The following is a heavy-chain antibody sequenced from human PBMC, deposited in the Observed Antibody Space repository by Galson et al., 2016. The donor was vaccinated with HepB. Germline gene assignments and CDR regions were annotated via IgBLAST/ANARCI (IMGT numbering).Heavy chain of an antibody. CDR3: VKRYYYDSSGYQPYFDS. D-gene: IGHD3-22*01. V-gene: IGHV3-64*03. J-gene: IGHJ4*02. CDR2: ISSSGDTT. Sequence: SLRLSCAAFGFTFNKYAMHLVRQAPGKGLDSVSAISSSGDTTYYIDSVTGRFSISRDNSQNTLYLHMSNLRAEDTALYYCVKRYYYDSSGYQPYFDSWGQGTLVTVSS. CDR1: GFTFNKYA.